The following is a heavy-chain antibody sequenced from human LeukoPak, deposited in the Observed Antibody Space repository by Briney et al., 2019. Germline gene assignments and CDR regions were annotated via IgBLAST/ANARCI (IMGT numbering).Heavy chain of an antibody. CDR2: TYYRSKWYN. Sequence: SQTLSLTCAISGDSFSSNSAAWNWIRQSPSRGLEWLGRTYYRSKWYNDYAVSVKSRITINPDTSKNQFSLQLNSVTPEDTAVYYCARDIAVAGDVIYYGMDVWGQGTTVTVSS. J-gene: IGHJ6*02. V-gene: IGHV6-1*01. D-gene: IGHD6-19*01. CDR1: GDSFSSNSAA. CDR3: ARDIAVAGDVIYYGMDV.